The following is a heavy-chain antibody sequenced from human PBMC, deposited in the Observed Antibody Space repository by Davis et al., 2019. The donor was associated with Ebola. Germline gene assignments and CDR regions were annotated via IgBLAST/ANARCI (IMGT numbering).Heavy chain of an antibody. CDR1: GFPFSSYN. J-gene: IGHJ4*02. Sequence: GGSLRLSCAASGFPFSSYNMNWVRQAPGKGLEWVSYISSSSSTIYYADSVKGRFTISRDNAKNSLYLQMNSLRDEDTAVYYCSLGETTPYWGQGTLVTVSS. D-gene: IGHD3-16*01. V-gene: IGHV3-48*02. CDR3: SLGETTPY. CDR2: ISSSSSTI.